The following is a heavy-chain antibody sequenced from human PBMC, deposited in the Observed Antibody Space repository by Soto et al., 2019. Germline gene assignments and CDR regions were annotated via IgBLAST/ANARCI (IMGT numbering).Heavy chain of an antibody. CDR2: IIPIFGTA. Sequence: QVQLVQSGAEVKKPGSSVKVSCKASGGTFSSYAISWVRQAPGQGLEWMGGIIPIFGTANYAQKFQARVTLTADESTSTAYMELSSLRSEDTAIYYCARMGGSSWYWEYFQHWGQGTLVTVSS. CDR1: GGTFSSYA. D-gene: IGHD6-13*01. V-gene: IGHV1-69*01. CDR3: ARMGGSSWYWEYFQH. J-gene: IGHJ1*01.